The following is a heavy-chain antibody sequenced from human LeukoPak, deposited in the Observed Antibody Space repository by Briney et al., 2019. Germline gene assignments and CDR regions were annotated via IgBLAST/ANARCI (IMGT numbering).Heavy chain of an antibody. V-gene: IGHV4-4*07. Sequence: SETLSLTCTVSGGSISSYYWSWIRQPAGKGLEWIGRIYTSGSTNYNPSLKSRVTISVDKSKNQFSLKLSSVTAADTAVYYCAREWEKNYYDSSRYYQRDAFDIWGQGTMVTVSS. CDR1: GGSISSYY. CDR3: AREWEKNYYDSSRYYQRDAFDI. CDR2: IYTSGST. J-gene: IGHJ3*02. D-gene: IGHD3-22*01.